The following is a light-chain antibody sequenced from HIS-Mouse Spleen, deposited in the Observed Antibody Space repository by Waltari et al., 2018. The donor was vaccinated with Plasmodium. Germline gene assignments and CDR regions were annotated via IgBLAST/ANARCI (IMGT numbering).Light chain of an antibody. V-gene: IGLV3-27*01. CDR1: VLAQKS. CDR2: KDS. Sequence: SYELTQPSSVSVSPGQTARITCSGDVLAQKSARWFQQNPGQAPVLVIYKDSERPSGIPERFSGSSSGTTVTLTISGAQVEDEADYYCYSAADNNLVFGGGTKLTVL. CDR3: YSAADNNLV. J-gene: IGLJ3*02.